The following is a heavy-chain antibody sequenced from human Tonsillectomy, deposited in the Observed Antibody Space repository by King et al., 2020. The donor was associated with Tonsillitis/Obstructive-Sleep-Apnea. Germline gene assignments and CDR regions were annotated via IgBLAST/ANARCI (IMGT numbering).Heavy chain of an antibody. CDR2: INSEGSST. CDR1: GFTVSSYW. J-gene: IGHJ3*02. V-gene: IGHV3-74*02. Sequence: VQLVQSGGGLVQPGGALRLSCAASGFTVSSYWMHWVRQAPGKGLVLVSRINSEGSSTSYADSVKGRFTIPSDNAKNTLYLQMNSLRAEDTAVYYCARGRFLEWLLSNDAFDIWGQGTMVTVSS. CDR3: ARGRFLEWLLSNDAFDI. D-gene: IGHD3-3*01.